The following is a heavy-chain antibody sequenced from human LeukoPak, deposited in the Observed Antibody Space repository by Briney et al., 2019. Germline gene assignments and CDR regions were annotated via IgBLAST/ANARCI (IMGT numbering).Heavy chain of an antibody. Sequence: SETLSLTCTVSGGSISSYYWSWIRQPAGKGLEWMGRIYTSGSTNYNPSLKSRVTMSVDTSKNQFSLKLSSVTAADTAVYYCAREAVADVHDAFDIWGQGTMVTVSS. V-gene: IGHV4-4*07. CDR3: AREAVADVHDAFDI. D-gene: IGHD6-19*01. CDR2: IYTSGST. J-gene: IGHJ3*02. CDR1: GGSISSYY.